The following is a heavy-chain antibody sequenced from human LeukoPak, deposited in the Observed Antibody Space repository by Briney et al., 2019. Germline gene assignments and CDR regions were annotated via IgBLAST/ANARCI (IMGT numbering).Heavy chain of an antibody. J-gene: IGHJ4*02. Sequence: PGGSLRLSCAASGFTFSSYAMHWVRQAPGKGLEWVAVISYDGSNKYYADSVKGRFTISRDNSKNTLYLQMNSLRAEDTAVYYCARDSSWGELDYWGQGTLVNVSS. D-gene: IGHD6-13*01. CDR1: GFTFSSYA. V-gene: IGHV3-30*01. CDR2: ISYDGSNK. CDR3: ARDSSWGELDY.